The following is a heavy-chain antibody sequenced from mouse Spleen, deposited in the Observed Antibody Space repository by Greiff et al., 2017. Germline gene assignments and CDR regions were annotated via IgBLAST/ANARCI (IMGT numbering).Heavy chain of an antibody. J-gene: IGHJ2*01. V-gene: IGHV1-76*01. D-gene: IGHD2-4*01. CDR3: ARSGDYDNYFDY. CDR2: IYPGSGNT. Sequence: LQESGAELVRPGASVKLSCKASGYTFTDYYINWVKQRPGQGLEWIARIYPGSGNTYYNEKFKGKATLTAEKSSSTAYMQLSSLTSEDSAVYFCARSGDYDNYFDYWGQGTTLTVSS. CDR1: GYTFTDYY.